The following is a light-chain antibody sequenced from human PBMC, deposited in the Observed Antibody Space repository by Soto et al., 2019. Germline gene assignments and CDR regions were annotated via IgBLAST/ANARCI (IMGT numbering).Light chain of an antibody. CDR2: GAS. Sequence: EIVRAQSPATLSVSPGERVTLSCRAMQSISSNLAWYQQKPGQAPRLLIFGASTRATGIPARFSGSGSGTDFTLTISGLQSEDFAFYYCQQYYSWPPTFGQGTKVEVK. J-gene: IGKJ1*01. CDR1: QSISSN. V-gene: IGKV3-15*01. CDR3: QQYYSWPPT.